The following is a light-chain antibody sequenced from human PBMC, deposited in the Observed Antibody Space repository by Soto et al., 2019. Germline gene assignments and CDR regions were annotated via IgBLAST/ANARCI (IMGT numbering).Light chain of an antibody. CDR2: EGS. J-gene: IGLJ2*01. CDR1: SSDVGSYNL. CDR3: CSYAGSSTLV. Sequence: QSVLTQPASVSGSPGQSITISCTGTSSDVGSYNLVSWYQQHPGKAPKLMIYEGSKRPSGVSNRFSGSKSGNTASLTISGLQAEXEADYYCCSYAGSSTLVFGGGTKLTVL. V-gene: IGLV2-23*01.